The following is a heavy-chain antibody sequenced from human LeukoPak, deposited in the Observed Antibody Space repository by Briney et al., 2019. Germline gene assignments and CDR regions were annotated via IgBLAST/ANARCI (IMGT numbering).Heavy chain of an antibody. CDR3: ARLNSYYYGSGTYYSDY. CDR2: IYSSGST. D-gene: IGHD3-10*01. CDR1: GGSNSSYY. Sequence: SETLSLTRTVSGGSNSSYYWSWIRQPPGKGLEWIGYIYSSGSTNYNPSLKSRVTISVDTSNNQFSLKLSSVTAADTAVYYCARLNSYYYGSGTYYSDYWGQGTLVTVSS. V-gene: IGHV4-59*08. J-gene: IGHJ4*02.